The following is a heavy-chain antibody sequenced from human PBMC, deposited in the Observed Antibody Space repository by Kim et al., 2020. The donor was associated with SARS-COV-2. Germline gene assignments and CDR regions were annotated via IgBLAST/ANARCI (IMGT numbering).Heavy chain of an antibody. CDR2: ISGSGGST. CDR1: GFTFSSYA. D-gene: IGHD3-3*01. Sequence: GGSLRLSCAASGFTFSSYAMSWVRQAPGKGLEWVSAISGSGGSTYYADSVKGRFTISRDNSKNTLYLQMNSLRAEDTAVYYCAKDLWDLVKDFSANWFDPWGQGTLVTVSS. J-gene: IGHJ5*02. V-gene: IGHV3-23*01. CDR3: AKDLWDLVKDFSANWFDP.